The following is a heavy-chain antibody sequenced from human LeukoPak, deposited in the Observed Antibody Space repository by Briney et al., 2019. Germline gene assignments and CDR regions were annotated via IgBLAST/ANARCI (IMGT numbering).Heavy chain of an antibody. J-gene: IGHJ4*02. CDR3: ASDPARDYYDTSGYFRWVDY. D-gene: IGHD3-22*01. V-gene: IGHV3-11*01. CDR1: GFTFSDYY. Sequence: PGGSLRLSCAASGFTFSDYYMSWIRQAPGKGLEWVSYISGSGSTIYYADSVKGRFTISRDNAKNSLYLQMNGLRAEDTAVYYCASDPARDYYDTSGYFRWVDYWGQGTLVTVSS. CDR2: ISGSGSTI.